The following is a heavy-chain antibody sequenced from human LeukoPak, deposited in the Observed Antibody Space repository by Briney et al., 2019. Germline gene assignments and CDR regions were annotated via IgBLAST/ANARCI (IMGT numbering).Heavy chain of an antibody. J-gene: IGHJ4*02. CDR3: AKRLGHPRAFDY. CDR2: ISGTSGTI. V-gene: IGHV3-23*01. CDR1: GFTFSNYA. D-gene: IGHD3-9*01. Sequence: GGSLRLSCAPSGFTFSNYAMSWVRQAPGKGLEWVSGISGTSGTINYAAPVKGRFTISRDNSKNTLYLQMNSLRVDDRAVYYCAKRLGHPRAFDYWGQGTLVTVSS.